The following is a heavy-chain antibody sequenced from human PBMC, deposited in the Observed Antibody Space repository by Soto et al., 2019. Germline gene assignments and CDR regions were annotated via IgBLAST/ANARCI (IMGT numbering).Heavy chain of an antibody. J-gene: IGHJ6*03. CDR3: ARGVGGPHGDSSGWYDPGRTSGYYYYMDV. CDR1: GFTFDDYG. Sequence: EVQLVESGGGVVRPGGSLRLSCAASGFTFDDYGMSWVRQAPGKGLEWVSGINWNGGSTGYADSVKGRFTISRDNAKNSLDLQMNSLRAEDTAWYHCARGVGGPHGDSSGWYDPGRTSGYYYYMDVWGKGTTVTVSS. V-gene: IGHV3-20*01. D-gene: IGHD6-19*01. CDR2: INWNGGST.